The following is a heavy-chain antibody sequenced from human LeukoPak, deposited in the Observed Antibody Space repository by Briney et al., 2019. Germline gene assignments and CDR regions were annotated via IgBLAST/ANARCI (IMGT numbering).Heavy chain of an antibody. CDR3: AKDPKYCSGSSCYY. CDR1: GFTLSSYT. CDR2: ISGSGEST. J-gene: IGHJ4*02. V-gene: IGHV3-23*01. Sequence: GGSLRLSCASSGFTLSSYTMNWVRHAPGKGLEWVSGISGSGESTYCADSVQGRCTISRENSKNTWYLQIKSLRAEDTAVYYCAKDPKYCSGSSCYYWGQGTLFTVSS. D-gene: IGHD2-15*01.